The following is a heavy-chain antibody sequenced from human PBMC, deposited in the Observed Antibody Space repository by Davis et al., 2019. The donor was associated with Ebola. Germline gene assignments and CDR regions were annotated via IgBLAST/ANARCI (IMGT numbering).Heavy chain of an antibody. CDR1: GGSFSDYF. CDR3: ARSVFYDSTGYYVHWYYDL. J-gene: IGHJ2*01. Sequence: MPSETLSLTCAVYGGSFSDYFWSWIRQPPEKGLEWIGEISHHNGDTNYNPSLRSRAIISVDTSKNHFSLNLSSVTAADTAIYYCARSVFYDSTGYYVHWYYDLWGRGTLVTVSS. CDR2: ISHHNGDT. V-gene: IGHV4-34*01. D-gene: IGHD3-22*01.